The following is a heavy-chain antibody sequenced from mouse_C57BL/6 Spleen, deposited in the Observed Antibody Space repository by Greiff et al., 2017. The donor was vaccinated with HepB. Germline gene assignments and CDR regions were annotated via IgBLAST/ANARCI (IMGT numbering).Heavy chain of an antibody. CDR2: IWSGGST. Sequence: VQLQQSGPGLVQPSQSLSITCTVSGFSLTSYGVHWVRQSPGKGLEWLGVIWSGGSTDYNAAFISRLSISKDNSKSQVFFKMNSLQADDTAIYYCASLLRDYAMDYWGQGTSVTVSS. V-gene: IGHV2-2*01. CDR3: ASLLRDYAMDY. CDR1: GFSLTSYG. J-gene: IGHJ4*01. D-gene: IGHD1-1*01.